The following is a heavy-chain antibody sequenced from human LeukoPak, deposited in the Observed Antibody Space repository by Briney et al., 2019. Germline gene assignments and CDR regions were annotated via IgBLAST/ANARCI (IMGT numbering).Heavy chain of an antibody. CDR3: ARGVLAVAGRRWFDP. CDR2: IIPIFGTA. J-gene: IGHJ5*02. V-gene: IGHV1-69*05. Sequence: SVKVSCKASGGTFISYAISWVRQAPGQGLAWMGGIIPIFGTANYAQKFQGRVTMTTDTSTSTAYMELRSLRSDDTAVYYCARGVLAVAGRRWFDPWGQGTLVTVSS. CDR1: GGTFISYA. D-gene: IGHD6-19*01.